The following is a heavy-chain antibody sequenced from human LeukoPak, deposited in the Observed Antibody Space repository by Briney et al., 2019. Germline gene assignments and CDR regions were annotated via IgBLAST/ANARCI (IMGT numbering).Heavy chain of an antibody. CDR1: GFTFGSYW. Sequence: PGGSLTLSCAASGFTFGSYWMSWVRQAPGKGLEWVANLKQDGSEKYFVDSVKGRSTISRDNAKNSLYLQMSSLRVEDSAVYYCAREGDYYGSGSYYNLLDYWGQGTLVTVFS. CDR3: AREGDYYGSGSYYNLLDY. J-gene: IGHJ4*02. D-gene: IGHD3-10*01. CDR2: LKQDGSEK. V-gene: IGHV3-7*01.